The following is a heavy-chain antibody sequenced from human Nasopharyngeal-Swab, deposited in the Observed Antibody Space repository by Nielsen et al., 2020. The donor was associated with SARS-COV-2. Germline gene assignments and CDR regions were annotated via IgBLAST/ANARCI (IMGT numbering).Heavy chain of an antibody. D-gene: IGHD3-10*01. V-gene: IGHV3-7*01. CDR2: IKQDGSEK. CDR1: GSTIRDYW. J-gene: IGHJ4*02. Sequence: GGSLRLSCVASGSTIRDYWMSWVRQAPAKGLEWVASIKQDGSEKNYVDSVKGRFTISRDNAKNSLFLQMDSLRTEDTAFYYCARVGGRTSPMGSWGQGTLVTVSS. CDR3: ARVGGRTSPMGS.